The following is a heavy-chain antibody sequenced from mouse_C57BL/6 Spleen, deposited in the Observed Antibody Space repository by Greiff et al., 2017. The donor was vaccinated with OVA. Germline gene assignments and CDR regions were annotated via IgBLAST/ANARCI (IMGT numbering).Heavy chain of an antibody. V-gene: IGHV5-9*01. Sequence: EVQGVESGGGLVKPGGSLKLSCAASGFTFSSYTMSWVRQTPEKRLEWVATISGGGGNTYYPDSVKGRFTISRDNAKNTLYLQMSSLRSEDTALYYWARQPGPWFAYWGQGTLVTVSA. CDR2: ISGGGGNT. CDR3: ARQPGPWFAY. CDR1: GFTFSSYT. D-gene: IGHD4-1*01. J-gene: IGHJ3*01.